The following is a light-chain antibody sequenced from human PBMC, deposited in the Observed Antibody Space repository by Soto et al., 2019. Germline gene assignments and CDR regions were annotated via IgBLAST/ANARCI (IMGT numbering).Light chain of an antibody. CDR2: GAS. CDR3: QQYGSSLTWT. CDR1: QSVIGTY. V-gene: IGKV3-20*01. Sequence: EIVLTQSPGTLSLSPGEGATLSCRASQSVIGTYLAWYQQRPGQAPRLLIYGASNRASGIPDRFSGSGSGTDFTLTISRLEPEDFAVYYCQQYGSSLTWTFGQGTKVEIK. J-gene: IGKJ1*01.